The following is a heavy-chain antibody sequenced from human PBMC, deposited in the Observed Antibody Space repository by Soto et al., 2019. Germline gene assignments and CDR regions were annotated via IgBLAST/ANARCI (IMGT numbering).Heavy chain of an antibody. Sequence: EVQLLESGGGLVQPGGSLRLSCAASGFSLSGYAMSWVRQAPGKGLEWVSSIRRSGGSTFYADSVEGRFTISRDDSKNTLYLQMDSLRVEDTAVYHCAKNRGSGNPFFYDMAVRGQGTTVTVSS. CDR1: GFSLSGYA. CDR3: AKNRGSGNPFFYDMAV. V-gene: IGHV3-23*01. D-gene: IGHD3-10*01. J-gene: IGHJ6*02. CDR2: IRRSGGST.